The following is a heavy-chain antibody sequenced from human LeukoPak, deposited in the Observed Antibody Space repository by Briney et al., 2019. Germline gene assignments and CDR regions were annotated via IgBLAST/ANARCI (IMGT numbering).Heavy chain of an antibody. CDR3: ARNMIATTGCDY. CDR1: GGSISSNNW. D-gene: IGHD4-17*01. V-gene: IGHV4-4*02. J-gene: IGHJ4*02. CDR2: VYHSGST. Sequence: PSETLSLTCAVSGGSISSNNWWSWVRQPPGKGLEWIGEVYHSGSTNYNPSLKSRVTISVDKSKNQFSLKLNSATAADTAVYYCARNMIATTGCDYWGQGTLVTVSS.